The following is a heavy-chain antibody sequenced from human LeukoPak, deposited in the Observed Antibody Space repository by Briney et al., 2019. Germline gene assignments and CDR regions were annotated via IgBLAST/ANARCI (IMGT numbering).Heavy chain of an antibody. CDR2: INHSGST. CDR3: ARVNMRYSSSWPSRVSYYYYGMDV. J-gene: IGHJ6*02. V-gene: IGHV4-34*01. CDR1: GGSFSGYY. D-gene: IGHD6-13*01. Sequence: SETLSLTCAVYGGSFSGYYWSWIRQPPGKGLEWIGEINHSGSTNYNPSLKSRVTISVDTSKNQLSLKLSSVTAADTAVYYCARVNMRYSSSWPSRVSYYYYGMDVWGQGTTVTVSS.